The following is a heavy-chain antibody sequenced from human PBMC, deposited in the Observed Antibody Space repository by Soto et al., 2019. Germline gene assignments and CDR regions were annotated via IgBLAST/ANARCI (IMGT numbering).Heavy chain of an antibody. D-gene: IGHD3-10*02. CDR3: TIVRVADSALDH. CDR1: GLIFSNNG. V-gene: IGHV3-30*02. CDR2: MSYDGSDT. Sequence: PGGSLRLSCVGSGLIFSNNGMHWVRQTPGKGLEWVAFMSYDGSDTFYADSVKGRFTISRDNSKNTLFLHMSNLRAEDTAMYYCTIVRVADSALDHWGQGTLVTDSS. J-gene: IGHJ4*02.